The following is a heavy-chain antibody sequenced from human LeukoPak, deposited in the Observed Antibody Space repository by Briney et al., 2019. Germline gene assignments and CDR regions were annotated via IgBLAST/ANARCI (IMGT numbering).Heavy chain of an antibody. Sequence: GGSLRLSCVASGFTFDDYTMHWVRQAPGKGLEWVSLISWDGGSTYYADSVKGRFTISRDNSKNSLYLQMNSLRTEDTALYYCARPVGEYYFDYWGQGTLVTVSS. CDR3: ARPVGEYYFDY. D-gene: IGHD3-16*01. V-gene: IGHV3-43*01. CDR2: ISWDGGST. CDR1: GFTFDDYT. J-gene: IGHJ4*02.